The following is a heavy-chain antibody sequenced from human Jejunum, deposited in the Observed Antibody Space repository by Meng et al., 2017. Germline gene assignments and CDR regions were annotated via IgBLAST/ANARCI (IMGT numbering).Heavy chain of an antibody. CDR1: GVSTTAPFY. CDR3: ARAIRERYFDS. V-gene: IGHV4-4*02. D-gene: IGHD1-14*01. Sequence: QVQRQESGPGLVKPSGTLSRTCAVSGVSTTAPFYWTWIRQAPGKGLEWIGEVWPSGATYYNPSLSSRITISIDTSNNQFSLEVAFLTAADTAVYYCARAIRERYFDSWGQGTLVTVSS. J-gene: IGHJ4*02. CDR2: VWPSGAT.